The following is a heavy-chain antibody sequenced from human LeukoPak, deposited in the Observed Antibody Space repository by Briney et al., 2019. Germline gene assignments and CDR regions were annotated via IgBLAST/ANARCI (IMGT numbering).Heavy chain of an antibody. Sequence: GGSLRLSCAASGFTFSSYEMNWVRQAPGKGLEWVSYISSSGSTIYYADSVKGRFTISRDNAKNSLYLQMNSLRAEDTAVYYCARSGHCGGGSCYEDAFDIWGQGTMVTVSS. CDR1: GFTFSSYE. CDR2: ISSSGSTI. D-gene: IGHD2-15*01. V-gene: IGHV3-48*03. CDR3: ARSGHCGGGSCYEDAFDI. J-gene: IGHJ3*02.